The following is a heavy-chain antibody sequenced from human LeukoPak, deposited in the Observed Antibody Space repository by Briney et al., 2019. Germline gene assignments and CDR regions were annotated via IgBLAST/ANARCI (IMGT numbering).Heavy chain of an antibody. J-gene: IGHJ4*02. Sequence: PSETLSLTCAVYGGSFSGYYWSWIRQPPGKGLEWIGEINHSGSTNYNPFLKSRVTISEDTSKNQFSLKLSSVTAADTAIYYCARHGRSGSYPYYFDYWGQGTLVTVSS. V-gene: IGHV4-34*01. D-gene: IGHD1-26*01. CDR2: INHSGST. CDR3: ARHGRSGSYPYYFDY. CDR1: GGSFSGYY.